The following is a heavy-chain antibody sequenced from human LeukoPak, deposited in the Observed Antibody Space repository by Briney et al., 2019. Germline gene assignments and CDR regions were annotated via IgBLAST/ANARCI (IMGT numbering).Heavy chain of an antibody. CDR3: ASEDSSGWNAFDI. D-gene: IGHD6-19*01. V-gene: IGHV3-48*03. J-gene: IGHJ3*02. CDR1: GFTFSSYE. CDR2: ISSSGSTI. Sequence: GGSLRPSCAASGFTFSSYEMNWVRQAPGKGLEWVSYISSSGSTIYYADSVKGRFTISRDNAKNSLYLQMNSLRAEDTAVYYCASEDSSGWNAFDIWGQGTMVTVSS.